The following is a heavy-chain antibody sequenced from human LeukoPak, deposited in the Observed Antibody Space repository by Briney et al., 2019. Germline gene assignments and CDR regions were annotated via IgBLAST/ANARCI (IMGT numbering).Heavy chain of an antibody. CDR1: GFTFSSYW. V-gene: IGHV3-7*01. CDR2: INQDGSEK. J-gene: IGHJ6*02. D-gene: IGHD1-26*01. CDR3: ARDRIVGTNYLGYGLDV. Sequence: QSGGSLRLSCAASGFTFSSYWMTWVRQAPGKGLEWVANINQDGSEKYFEDSVKGRFTISRDNAKNSLYLQLNTLRVEDTAVYYCARDRIVGTNYLGYGLDVWGRGTTVTVSS.